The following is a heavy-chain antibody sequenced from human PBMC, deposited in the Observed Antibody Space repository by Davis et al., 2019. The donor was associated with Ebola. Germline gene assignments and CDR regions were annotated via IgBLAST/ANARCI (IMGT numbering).Heavy chain of an antibody. CDR1: GFTSSRHS. J-gene: IGHJ2*01. CDR2: ISSGGHDT. D-gene: IGHD5-24*01. CDR3: AKDAEDGSGNWFYDF. Sequence: PGGSLRLSCVASGFTSSRHSMNWVRQAPGKVLEWIAFISSGGHDTYYADSVRGRFTLSRDNAKNLLYLQLNSLRDENTALYYCAKDAEDGSGNWFYDFRGRGALVTVSS. V-gene: IGHV3-48*02.